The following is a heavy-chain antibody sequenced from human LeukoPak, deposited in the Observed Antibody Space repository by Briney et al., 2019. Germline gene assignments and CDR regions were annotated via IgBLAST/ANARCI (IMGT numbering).Heavy chain of an antibody. CDR2: IWISSGNT. J-gene: IGHJ6*02. D-gene: IGHD3-10*01. Sequence: GGSLRLSCAASGFIFGDYSMNWVRQAPGKGLEWLSYIWISSGNTYYADSVKGRFTISRDNSKNALYLQMNSLRAEDTAVYYCARPGFGVGETYKFYGMDVWGQGTTVTVSS. CDR3: ARPGFGVGETYKFYGMDV. CDR1: GFIFGDYS. V-gene: IGHV3-48*01.